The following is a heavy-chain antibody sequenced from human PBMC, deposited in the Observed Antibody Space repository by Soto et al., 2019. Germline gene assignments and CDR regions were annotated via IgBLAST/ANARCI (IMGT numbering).Heavy chain of an antibody. Sequence: SETLSLTCAVSGASISGSYYYWAWLRQSPGKGPEWIGSFFYTGFTSYNPSLASRVSVSVDTSKRQFSLKLSAVTAADTAVYYCATSQKGYNWNYFYXWGQGALVTVSX. J-gene: IGHJ4*02. V-gene: IGHV4-39*01. CDR3: ATSQKGYNWNYFYX. CDR2: FFYTGFT. CDR1: GASISGSYYY. D-gene: IGHD1-20*01.